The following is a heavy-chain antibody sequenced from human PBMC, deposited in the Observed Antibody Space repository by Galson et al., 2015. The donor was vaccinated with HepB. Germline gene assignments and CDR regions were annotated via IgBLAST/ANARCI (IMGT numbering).Heavy chain of an antibody. CDR2: TYYRSKWYN. Sequence: CAISGDSVSSNSAAWNWIRQSPSRGLEWLGRTYYRSKWYNDYAVSVKSRITINPETSKNQFSLQLNSVTTEDTAVYYCARGQQLVRLFDYWGQGTLVTVSS. D-gene: IGHD6-13*01. CDR3: ARGQQLVRLFDY. CDR1: GDSVSSNSAA. V-gene: IGHV6-1*01. J-gene: IGHJ4*02.